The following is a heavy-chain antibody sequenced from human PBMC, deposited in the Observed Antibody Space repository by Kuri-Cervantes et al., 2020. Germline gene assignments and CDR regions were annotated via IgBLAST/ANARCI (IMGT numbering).Heavy chain of an antibody. V-gene: IGHV3-30*18. D-gene: IGHD3-10*01. CDR2: ISYDGSNK. J-gene: IGHJ3*02. Sequence: GESLKISCAASGCTFSSYGMHWVRQAPGKGLEWVAVISYDGSNKYYADSVKGRFTISRDNSKNTLYLQMNSLRAEDTAVYYCAKQTGWDIRGVIFADAFDIWGQGTMVTVSS. CDR1: GCTFSSYG. CDR3: AKQTGWDIRGVIFADAFDI.